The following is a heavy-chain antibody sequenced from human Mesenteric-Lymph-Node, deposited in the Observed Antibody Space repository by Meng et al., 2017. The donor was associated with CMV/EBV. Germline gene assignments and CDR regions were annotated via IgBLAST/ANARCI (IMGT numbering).Heavy chain of an antibody. CDR1: FTFSNYG. CDR2: ISGTGGGT. V-gene: IGHV3-23*01. D-gene: IGHD2-2*01. J-gene: IGHJ5*02. CDR3: GKAIYCSSTSCSRGWFDP. Sequence: FTFSNYGMSWVRQAPGKGLEWVSAISGTGGGTYYADSVEGRFTISRDNSKNTLFLQMNSLRAEDTAMYYCGKAIYCSSTSCSRGWFDPWGQGTLVTVSS.